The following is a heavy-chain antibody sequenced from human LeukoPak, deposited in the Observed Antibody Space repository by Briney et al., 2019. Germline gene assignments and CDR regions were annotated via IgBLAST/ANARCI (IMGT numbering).Heavy chain of an antibody. J-gene: IGHJ6*04. CDR3: ARVGDYYGSGSYEVFYYYYGMDV. Sequence: ASVKVSCKASGYTFTSYGISWVRQAPGQGLEWMGWTSAYNGNTNYAQKLQGRVTMTTDTSTSTAYMELRSLRSDDTAVYYCARVGDYYGSGSYEVFYYYYGMDVWGKGTTVTVSS. CDR2: TSAYNGNT. CDR1: GYTFTSYG. D-gene: IGHD3-10*01. V-gene: IGHV1-18*04.